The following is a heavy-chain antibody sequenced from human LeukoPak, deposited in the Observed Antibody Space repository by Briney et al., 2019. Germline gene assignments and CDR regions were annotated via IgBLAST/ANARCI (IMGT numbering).Heavy chain of an antibody. D-gene: IGHD3-10*01. J-gene: IGHJ4*02. CDR2: IYYSGST. CDR3: ARIGAVTSFDY. CDR1: GGSISSYY. Sequence: SETLSLTRTVSGGSISSYYWSWIRQPPGKGLEWIGYIYYSGSTNYNPSLKSRVTISVDTSKNQFSLKLSSVTAADTAVYYCARIGAVTSFDYWGQGTLVTVSS. V-gene: IGHV4-59*01.